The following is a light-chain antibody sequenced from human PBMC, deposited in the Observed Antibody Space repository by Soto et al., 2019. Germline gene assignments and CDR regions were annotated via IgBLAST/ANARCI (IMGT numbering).Light chain of an antibody. J-gene: IGLJ2*01. CDR2: ENN. CDR3: QSYDSSTVV. V-gene: IGLV6-57*04. Sequence: NFMLTQPHSVSESPGKTVTISCNRSSGSIASNDVQWYQQRPGSAPTTVIYENNQRPSGVPDRFSGSTDGSSNSASLTISGLQTEDEADYYCQSYDSSTVVFGGGTKVTVL. CDR1: SGSIASND.